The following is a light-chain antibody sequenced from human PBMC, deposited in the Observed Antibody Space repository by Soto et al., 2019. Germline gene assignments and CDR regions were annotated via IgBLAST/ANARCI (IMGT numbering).Light chain of an antibody. CDR1: QSVSSSY. Sequence: EIVLTHSPGTLSLSPGERATLSFSASQSVSSSYLAWYQQKPGQAPRLLIYGASSRATGIPDRFSGSGSGTDFTLTISRLEPEDFAVYYCQQYGSSPPITFGQGTRLEIK. CDR3: QQYGSSPPIT. J-gene: IGKJ5*01. V-gene: IGKV3-20*01. CDR2: GAS.